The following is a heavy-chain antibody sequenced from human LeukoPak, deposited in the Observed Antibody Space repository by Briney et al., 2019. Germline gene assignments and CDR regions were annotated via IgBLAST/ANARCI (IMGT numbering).Heavy chain of an antibody. D-gene: IGHD6-19*01. CDR1: GYSISSGYY. CDR3: ARAQGSGWYLDY. CDR2: IYHSGST. J-gene: IGHJ4*02. Sequence: SETLSLTCTVSGYSISSGYYWGWIRQPPGKGLEWIGSIYHSGSTYYNPSLKSRVTISVDKSKNQFSLKLSSVTAADTAVYYCARAQGSGWYLDYWGQGTLVTVSS. V-gene: IGHV4-38-2*02.